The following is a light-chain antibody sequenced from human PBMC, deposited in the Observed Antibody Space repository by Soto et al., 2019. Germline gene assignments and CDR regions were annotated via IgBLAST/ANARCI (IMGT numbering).Light chain of an antibody. J-gene: IGLJ1*01. Sequence: QSALTQPASVSGSPGQSITISCTGTSSDVGNYKYVSWYQQHPGKAPKLMIYEVSNRPSGVSNRFSGSKSGNTASLTISGLQAEDETDYYCFSYTSSGTYVFGNGTTVTVL. CDR3: FSYTSSGTYV. CDR2: EVS. CDR1: SSDVGNYKY. V-gene: IGLV2-14*01.